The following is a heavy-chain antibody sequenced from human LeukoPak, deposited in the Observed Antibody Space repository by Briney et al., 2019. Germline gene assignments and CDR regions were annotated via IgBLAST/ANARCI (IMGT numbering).Heavy chain of an antibody. J-gene: IGHJ6*03. CDR1: GYTFTGYY. V-gene: IGHV1-2*02. CDR3: ARVGRGDGYNWSPYYYYMDV. D-gene: IGHD5-24*01. Sequence: ASVKVSCKASGYTFTGYYMHCVRQAPGQGLEWMGWINPNSGGTNYAQKFQGRVTMTRDTSISTAYMELSRLRSDDTAVYYCARVGRGDGYNWSPYYYYMDVWGKGTTVTVSS. CDR2: INPNSGGT.